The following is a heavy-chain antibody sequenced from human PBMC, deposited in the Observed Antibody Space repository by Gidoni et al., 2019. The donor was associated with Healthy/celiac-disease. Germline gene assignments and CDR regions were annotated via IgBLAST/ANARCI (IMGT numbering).Heavy chain of an antibody. CDR3: AKGPWNIVATRNYFFDS. Sequence: EVQLLESGGGLVQPGGSLRLSCAASGFTFRNYAMTWVRQAPGKGLEWVSAISATGGSPYYADSVKGRFAISRDTSKTTLYLQMNSLRTEDTAVYYCAKGPWNIVATRNYFFDSWGQGTLVTVSS. V-gene: IGHV3-23*01. D-gene: IGHD5-12*01. J-gene: IGHJ4*02. CDR1: GFTFRNYA. CDR2: ISATGGSP.